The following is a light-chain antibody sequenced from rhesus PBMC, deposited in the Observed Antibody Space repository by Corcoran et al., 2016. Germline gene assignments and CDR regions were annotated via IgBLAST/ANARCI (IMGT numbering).Light chain of an antibody. CDR3: QVWVSTAALYI. CDR1: NIGSKS. V-gene: IGLV3-34*01. Sequence: SYDVTQPHSVSVSPGQTASTTCGADNIGSKSVHWYQQKPAQAPLLVIYYDNARPAGIPTRVSGTNSGNTATLTISGVEAGDEADYYCQVWVSTAALYIFGPGTRLTVL. J-gene: IGLJ1*01. CDR2: YDN.